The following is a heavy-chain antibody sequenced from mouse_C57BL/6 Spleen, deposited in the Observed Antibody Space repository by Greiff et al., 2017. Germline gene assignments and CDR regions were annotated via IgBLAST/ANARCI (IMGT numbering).Heavy chain of an antibody. D-gene: IGHD4-1*01. J-gene: IGHJ3*01. CDR2: ISDGGSYT. V-gene: IGHV5-4*01. CDR1: GFTFSSYA. CDR3: ARDLGTGTRFAY. Sequence: EVHLVESGGGLVKPGGSLKLSCAASGFTFSSYAMSWVRQTPEKRLEWVATISDGGSYTYYPDNVKGRCTISRDNAKNNLYLQMSHLKSEDTAMYYCARDLGTGTRFAYWGQGTLVTVSA.